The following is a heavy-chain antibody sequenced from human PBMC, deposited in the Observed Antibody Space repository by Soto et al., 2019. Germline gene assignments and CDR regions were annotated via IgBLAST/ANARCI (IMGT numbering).Heavy chain of an antibody. Sequence: SETLCLTCAVSGDSIIGTDWWSWVRRPPGKGLEFIGETHHSRGTNYNPSLRSRVTMSLDKSKNQLSLILYSVTAADTGVYYCARYSAASGTYYFDYWGQGTLVTVSS. D-gene: IGHD6-13*01. J-gene: IGHJ4*01. CDR1: GDSIIGTDW. V-gene: IGHV4-4*02. CDR2: THHSRGT. CDR3: ARYSAASGTYYFDY.